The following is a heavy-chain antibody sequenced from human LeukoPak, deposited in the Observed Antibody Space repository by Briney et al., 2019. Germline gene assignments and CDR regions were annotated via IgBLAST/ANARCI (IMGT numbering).Heavy chain of an antibody. CDR2: IYHSGST. V-gene: IGHV4-38-2*02. Sequence: PSETLSLTCTVSGYSISSGYFWGWIRQPPGKGLEWIGTIYHSGSTHYNPSLKSRVTISVDTSKNQFSQKLTSVTAADKAVYYCARDVMAAAGNGGYYYYGLDVWGQGTTVTVSS. CDR1: GYSISSGYF. CDR3: ARDVMAAAGNGGYYYYGLDV. D-gene: IGHD6-13*01. J-gene: IGHJ6*02.